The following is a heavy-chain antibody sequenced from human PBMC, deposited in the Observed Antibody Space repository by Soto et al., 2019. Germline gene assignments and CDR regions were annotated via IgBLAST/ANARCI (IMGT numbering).Heavy chain of an antibody. CDR2: IIPTVGTT. D-gene: IGHD1-26*01. CDR1: GGTFSDNA. J-gene: IGHJ6*02. Sequence: QVQLVQSGAEVTKPGSSVMVSCKTSGGTFSDNAISWVRQAPGQGLEWMGGIIPTVGTTNYALKFLGRITISADDATSTAYMDLSSLRTEESADYYCARVGENTIAFPATQSTYYYYGLDAWGQGTTVTVSS. CDR3: ARVGENTIAFPATQSTYYYYGLDA. V-gene: IGHV1-69*01.